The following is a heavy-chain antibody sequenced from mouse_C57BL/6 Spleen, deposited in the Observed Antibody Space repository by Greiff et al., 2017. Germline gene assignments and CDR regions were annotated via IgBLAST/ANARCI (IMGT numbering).Heavy chain of an antibody. CDR1: GYAFTNYL. J-gene: IGHJ2*01. CDR2: INPGSGGT. V-gene: IGHV1-54*01. D-gene: IGHD1-1*01. CDR3: AWSDYVCGC. Sequence: QVQLQQPGAELVRPGTSVKVSCKASGYAFTNYLIEWVKQRPGQGLEWIGVINPGSGGTNYNEKFKGKATLTADKSSSTAYMQLSSLTSEDSAVFFCAWSDYVCGCWGQSTTRTGSS.